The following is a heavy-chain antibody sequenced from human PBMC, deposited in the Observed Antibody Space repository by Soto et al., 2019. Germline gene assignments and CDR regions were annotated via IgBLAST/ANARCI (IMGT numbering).Heavy chain of an antibody. Sequence: VQLVQSGAEVKKPGASVKVSCKASGYTFTSFGITWVRQAPGQDLEWLGWISAYNGDTNYAPRLQGRVTMTTDTSTSTGYMELKSLKSDDTAVYYCARDQEYSTSGLYWFDLWGQGTLVTVSS. CDR1: GYTFTSFG. CDR2: ISAYNGDT. J-gene: IGHJ5*02. CDR3: ARDQEYSTSGLYWFDL. D-gene: IGHD6-6*01. V-gene: IGHV1-18*04.